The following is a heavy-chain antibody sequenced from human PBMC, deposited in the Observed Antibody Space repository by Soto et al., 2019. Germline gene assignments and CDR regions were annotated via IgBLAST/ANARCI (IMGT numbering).Heavy chain of an antibody. Sequence: EVQLVESGGNLVQPGGSLRLSCAASGFTFISYSMSWVRQAPGKGLEWVSYISSSSSYIYYADSVKGRFTISRDNAKNSLYLQMNSLRAEDTAVYYCARPREKISTSCYDYWGQGTLVTVSS. CDR3: ARPREKISTSCYDY. J-gene: IGHJ4*02. CDR2: ISSSSSYI. V-gene: IGHV3-21*05. D-gene: IGHD2-2*01. CDR1: GFTFISYS.